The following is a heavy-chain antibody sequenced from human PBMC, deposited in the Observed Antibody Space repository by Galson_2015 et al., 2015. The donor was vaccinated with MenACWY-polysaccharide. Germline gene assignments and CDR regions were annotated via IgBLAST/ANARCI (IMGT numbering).Heavy chain of an antibody. V-gene: IGHV3-23*01. CDR2: ISGGGDRT. CDR3: AKRGVCGSGTFYTNNWFDP. J-gene: IGHJ5*02. Sequence: SLRLSCAASGFAFSSYAMNWVRQAPGKGLEWVSTISGGGDRTNYADSVKGRFTISRDNSKNTLYLQMNSLRAEDTAVYFCAKRGVCGSGTFYTNNWFDPWGQGTLVTVSS. CDR1: GFAFSSYA. D-gene: IGHD3-10*01.